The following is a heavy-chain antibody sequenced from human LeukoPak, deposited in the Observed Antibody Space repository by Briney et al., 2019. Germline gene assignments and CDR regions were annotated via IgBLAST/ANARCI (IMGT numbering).Heavy chain of an antibody. CDR3: ARVGLYDFWSGYLPSRTHAFDI. D-gene: IGHD3-3*01. V-gene: IGHV4-59*08. CDR1: GGSIDTYY. J-gene: IGHJ3*02. CDR2: VYHNGNT. Sequence: PSETLSLTCTVSGGSIDTYYWTWIRQLPGKGLEWIGFVYHNGNTNYNPSLKSRVTISVDTSQNQFSLKMNSVTAADTAVYYCARVGLYDFWSGYLPSRTHAFDIWGQGTMVTVSS.